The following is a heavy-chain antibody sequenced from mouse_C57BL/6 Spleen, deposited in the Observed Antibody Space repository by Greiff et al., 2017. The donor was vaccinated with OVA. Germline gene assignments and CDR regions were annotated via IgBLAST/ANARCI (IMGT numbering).Heavy chain of an antibody. V-gene: IGHV1-50*01. Sequence: HVQLQQPGAELVKPGASVKLSCKASGYTFTSYWMPWVKQRPGQGLEWVGEIDPSDSYTYYTQKVKGKATLTVDTASSTAYMRLSSLTSEDSAVYYCARRLRTENFDVWGTGTTVTVSS. J-gene: IGHJ1*03. D-gene: IGHD1-1*01. CDR2: IDPSDSYT. CDR1: GYTFTSYW. CDR3: ARRLRTENFDV.